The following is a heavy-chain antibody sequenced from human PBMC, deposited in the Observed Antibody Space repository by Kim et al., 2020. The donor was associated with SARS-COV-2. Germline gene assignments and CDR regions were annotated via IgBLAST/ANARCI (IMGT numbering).Heavy chain of an antibody. CDR3: ARGLAGLKRFWSGRYYYFDY. CDR1: GFTFSSYW. CDR2: IKQDGSEK. J-gene: IGHJ4*02. D-gene: IGHD3-3*01. Sequence: GGSLRLSCAASGFTFSSYWMSWVRQAPGKGLEWVANIKQDGSEKYYVDSVKGRFTISRDNAKNSLYLQMNSLRAEDTAVYYCARGLAGLKRFWSGRYYYFDYWGQGTLVTVSS. V-gene: IGHV3-7*01.